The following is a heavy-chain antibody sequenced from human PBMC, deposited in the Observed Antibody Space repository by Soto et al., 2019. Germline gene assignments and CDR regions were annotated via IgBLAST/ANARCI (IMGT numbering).Heavy chain of an antibody. J-gene: IGHJ4*02. CDR2: INTSGGAT. CDR1: GFTFSNYA. CDR3: ARYHTSGTRSFDY. D-gene: IGHD3-10*01. V-gene: IGHV3-23*01. Sequence: EVQLLESGGGLVQPGGSLRLSCAASGFTFSNYAMSWVRQAPGKGLDEVSTINTSGGATYYPDSVKGRFTISRDNSKSTLYLHMNGLRAEDTAVYYCARYHTSGTRSFDYWGQGTLVTVSS.